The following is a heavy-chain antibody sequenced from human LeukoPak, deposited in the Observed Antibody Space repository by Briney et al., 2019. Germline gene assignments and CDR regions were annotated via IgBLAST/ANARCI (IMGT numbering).Heavy chain of an antibody. D-gene: IGHD6-13*01. CDR3: ARDTGIAAARYWYFDL. CDR1: GYTFASYG. V-gene: IGHV1-18*01. J-gene: IGHJ2*01. CDR2: ISTYNGDT. Sequence: ASVKVSCKASGYTFASYGINWVRQAPGQGLEWMGWISTYNGDTNYARKVHDRVTMTTDTSTSTAYMGLRSLTSDDTGVYYCARDTGIAAARYWYFDLWGRGTLVTVSS.